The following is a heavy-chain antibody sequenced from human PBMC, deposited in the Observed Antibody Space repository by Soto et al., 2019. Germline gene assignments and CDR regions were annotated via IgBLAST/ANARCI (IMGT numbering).Heavy chain of an antibody. J-gene: IGHJ4*02. Sequence: QVQLVQSGAEVKKPGASVKVSCKASGYTFTGHYIHWVRQAPEQGPEWMGEISCESGGTKFAQKFQGRVTMPRDTSTTTVYMELSNLGPDETAVYYCGRGRNGQQGVFYWGQGTLVTVSS. CDR2: ISCESGGT. D-gene: IGHD1-1*01. CDR1: GYTFTGHY. V-gene: IGHV1-2*02. CDR3: GRGRNGQQGVFY.